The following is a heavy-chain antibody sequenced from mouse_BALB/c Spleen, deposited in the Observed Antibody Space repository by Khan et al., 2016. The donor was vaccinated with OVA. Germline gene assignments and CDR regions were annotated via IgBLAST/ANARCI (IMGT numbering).Heavy chain of an antibody. D-gene: IGHD1-2*01. J-gene: IGHJ2*01. CDR1: GYSITSGYG. V-gene: IGHV3-2*02. CDR2: ISYSGST. Sequence: EVQLQESGPGLVKPSQSLSLTCTVTGYSITSGYGWNWIRQFPGNKLEWMGYISYSGSTNYHPSLTSRISITRDTSKNPFFLQLNSVTTEDTATYYCARTARVRYWGQGTTLTVSS. CDR3: ARTARVRY.